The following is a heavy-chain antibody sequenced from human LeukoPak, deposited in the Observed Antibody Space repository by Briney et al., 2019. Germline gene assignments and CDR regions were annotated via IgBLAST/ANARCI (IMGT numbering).Heavy chain of an antibody. D-gene: IGHD2-2*01. V-gene: IGHV4-30-4*01. J-gene: IGHJ3*02. Sequence: SQTLSLTCTVSGGSISSGDYYWSWIRQPPGKGLEWIGYIYCSGSTYYNPSLKSRVTISVDTSKNQFSLKLSSVTAADTAVYYCARVGFRYCSSTSCFDAFDIWGQGTMVTVSS. CDR2: IYCSGST. CDR1: GGSISSGDYY. CDR3: ARVGFRYCSSTSCFDAFDI.